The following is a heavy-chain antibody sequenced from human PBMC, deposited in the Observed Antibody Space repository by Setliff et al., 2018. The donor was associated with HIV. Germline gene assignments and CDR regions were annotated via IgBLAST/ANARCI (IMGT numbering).Heavy chain of an antibody. Sequence: LSLTCSVSGASIISGDFFWSWIRQSPGKGLEWIGYVYFSGSATLNPSLKSPVSISVDTSKNQFYLTLSSVTAADTAIYYCARGRVFCDGDSCYHFDNWGQGILVTVSS. J-gene: IGHJ4*02. CDR3: ARGRVFCDGDSCYHFDN. CDR1: GASIISGDFF. V-gene: IGHV4-31*01. CDR2: VYFSGSA. D-gene: IGHD2-21*02.